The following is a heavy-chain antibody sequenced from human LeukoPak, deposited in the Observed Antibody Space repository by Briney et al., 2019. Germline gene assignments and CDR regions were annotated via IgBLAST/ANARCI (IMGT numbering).Heavy chain of an antibody. V-gene: IGHV3-11*04. CDR2: ISSSGSTI. CDR3: AKDNYYDTSGYRD. Sequence: GGSLRLSCAASGFTFSDYYMSWIRQAPGKGLEWVSYISSSGSTIYHADSVKGRFTISRDNSKNTLYLQMNSLRAEDTAVYYCAKDNYYDTSGYRDWGQGTLVTVSS. D-gene: IGHD3-22*01. J-gene: IGHJ4*02. CDR1: GFTFSDYY.